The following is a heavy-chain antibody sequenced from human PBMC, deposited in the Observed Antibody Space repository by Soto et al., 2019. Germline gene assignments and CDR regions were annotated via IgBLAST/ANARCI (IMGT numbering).Heavy chain of an antibody. Sequence: GGSLRLSCTASGFTFGDYAMSWFRQAPGKGLEWVGFIRSKAYGGTTEYAASVKGRFTISRDDSKSIAYLQMNSLKTEDTAVYYCTRVRVVVVVAATAPPYFDYWGQGTLVTVSS. V-gene: IGHV3-49*03. CDR2: IRSKAYGGTT. D-gene: IGHD2-15*01. CDR3: TRVRVVVVVAATAPPYFDY. J-gene: IGHJ4*02. CDR1: GFTFGDYA.